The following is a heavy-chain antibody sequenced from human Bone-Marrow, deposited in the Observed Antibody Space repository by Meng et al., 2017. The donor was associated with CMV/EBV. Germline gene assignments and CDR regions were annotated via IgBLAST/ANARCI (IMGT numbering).Heavy chain of an antibody. CDR2: IWYDGSKT. CDR1: GCSFRAHG. J-gene: IGHJ4*02. V-gene: IGHV3-33*06. CDR3: AKDVGVGSGWSYFEN. D-gene: IGHD6-19*01. Sequence: SGCSFRAHGMHWVRQAPGKGLEWVAGIWYDGSKTYYPDSVKGRFTTSRDNSKNTVYLQMNSLRVEDTAMYYCAKDVGVGSGWSYFENWGQGTLVTVSS.